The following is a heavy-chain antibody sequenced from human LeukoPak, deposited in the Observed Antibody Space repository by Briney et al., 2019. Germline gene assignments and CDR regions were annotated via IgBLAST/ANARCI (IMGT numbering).Heavy chain of an antibody. CDR1: GGSISSRSCC. Sequence: PSETLSLTCTVSGGSISSRSCCWGWIRQPPGKGLEWIGTIYYSGSTYYNPSLKSRVTISVDTSKNQFSLRLSSVTAADTAVYYCARQVYSGTHYFDYWGQGTLVTASS. V-gene: IGHV4-39*01. D-gene: IGHD1-26*01. CDR3: ARQVYSGTHYFDY. CDR2: IYYSGST. J-gene: IGHJ4*02.